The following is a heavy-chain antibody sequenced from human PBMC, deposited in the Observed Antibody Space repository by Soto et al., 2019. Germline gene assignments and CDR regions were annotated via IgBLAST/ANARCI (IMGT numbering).Heavy chain of an antibody. CDR1: GGTFSSYT. V-gene: IGHV1-69*02. D-gene: IGHD5-12*01. CDR3: ERTDNRVGTDDH. Sequence: QVQLVQSGAEVKKPGSSVKVSCKASGGTFSSYTISWVRQAPGQGLEWMGRIIPILGIANYAQKFQGRVTITADKSTSTAYMEVSSLRSEDTAVYYCERTDNRVGTDDHRGQGTLVNVSS. J-gene: IGHJ4*02. CDR2: IIPILGIA.